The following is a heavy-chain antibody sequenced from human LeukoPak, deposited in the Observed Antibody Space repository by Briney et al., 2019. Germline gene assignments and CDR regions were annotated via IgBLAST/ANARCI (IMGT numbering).Heavy chain of an antibody. D-gene: IGHD3-10*01. Sequence: PGGSLRLSCAASGFTFNSYAMSWVRQAPGKGLEWVSSISSSSRYIYYADSVKGRFTISRDNAKNSLYLQMNSLRAEDTAVYYCARGRDYYGSGSYTGTYYFDYWGQGTLVTVSS. CDR2: ISSSSRYI. V-gene: IGHV3-21*01. J-gene: IGHJ4*02. CDR1: GFTFNSYA. CDR3: ARGRDYYGSGSYTGTYYFDY.